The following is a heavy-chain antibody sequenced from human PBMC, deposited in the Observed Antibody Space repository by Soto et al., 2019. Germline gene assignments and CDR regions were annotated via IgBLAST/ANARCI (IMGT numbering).Heavy chain of an antibody. V-gene: IGHV3-53*04. CDR3: ARELWYFYDSSGSNWLDP. D-gene: IGHD3-22*01. CDR2: IYSGGST. CDR1: GSTVSINY. Sequence: GGSLRLSCAASGSTVSINYMSWVRQAPGKGLEWVSVIYSGGSTYYADSVKGRFTISRHNSKNTLYLQMNSLRAEDTAVYYCARELWYFYDSSGSNWLDPWGQGILVTVSS. J-gene: IGHJ5*02.